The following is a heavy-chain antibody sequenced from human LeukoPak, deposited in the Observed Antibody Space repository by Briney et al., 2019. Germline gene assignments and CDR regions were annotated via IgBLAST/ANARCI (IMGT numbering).Heavy chain of an antibody. J-gene: IGHJ6*02. CDR3: ARDKIKHDFWSGSLRAYGMDV. V-gene: IGHV3-7*01. CDR2: IKQDGSEK. CDR1: GFTFSSYW. D-gene: IGHD3-3*01. Sequence: GGSLRLSCAASGFTFSSYWMSWVRQAPGKGLEWVANIKQDGSEKYYVDSVKGRFTISRDNAKNSLYLQMNSLRAEDTAVYYCARDKIKHDFWSGSLRAYGMDVWGQGTTVTVSS.